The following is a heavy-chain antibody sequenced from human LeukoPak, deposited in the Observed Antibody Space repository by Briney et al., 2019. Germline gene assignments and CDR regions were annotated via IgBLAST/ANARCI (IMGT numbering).Heavy chain of an antibody. J-gene: IGHJ4*02. CDR2: IIPIFGTT. D-gene: IGHD3-22*01. Sequence: SVKVSCKASGGSSNSYAISWVRQAPGQGLEWMGGIIPIFGTTNYAQKFQGRVTITTDESSSTVYMQLSRLRSEDTGVYYCAIDDSSGFSDIWGQGTLVTVSS. V-gene: IGHV1-69*05. CDR1: GGSSNSYA. CDR3: AIDDSSGFSDI.